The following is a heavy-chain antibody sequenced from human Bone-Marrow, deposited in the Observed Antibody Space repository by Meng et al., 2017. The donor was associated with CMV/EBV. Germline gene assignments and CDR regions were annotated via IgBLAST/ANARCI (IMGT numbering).Heavy chain of an antibody. Sequence: GESLKISCAASGFTFSSYWMSWVRQAPGKGLEWVANIKQDGSEKYYVDSVKGRFTISRDNAKNSLYLQMNSLRAEDTAVYYCARGRVLGYPQRYKEYYFDDWGQGTLVTVSS. D-gene: IGHD3-9*01. J-gene: IGHJ4*01. CDR2: IKQDGSEK. V-gene: IGHV3-7*01. CDR3: ARGRVLGYPQRYKEYYFDD. CDR1: GFTFSSYW.